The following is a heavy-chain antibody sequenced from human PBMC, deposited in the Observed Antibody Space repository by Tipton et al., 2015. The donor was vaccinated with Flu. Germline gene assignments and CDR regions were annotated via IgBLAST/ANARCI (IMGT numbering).Heavy chain of an antibody. CDR1: RFSVSGIVC. J-gene: IGHJ4*02. V-gene: IGHV4-38-2*02. CDR2: FYPSGTS. Sequence: TLSLTCTVSRFSVSGIVCWGWIRQSPGKGLEWLGSFYPSGTSYYNPSLKSRVTISVDTSKTQFSLKLRSVTAADTAVYYCARLSYYDVDLKNFYFDYWGQGALVTVPS. CDR3: ARLSYYDVDLKNFYFDY. D-gene: IGHD3-10*02.